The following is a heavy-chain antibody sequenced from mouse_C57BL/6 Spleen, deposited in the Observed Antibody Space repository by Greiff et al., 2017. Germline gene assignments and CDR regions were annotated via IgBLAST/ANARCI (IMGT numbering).Heavy chain of an antibody. CDR3: VGDRPSYDGDAMGY. CDR1: GFTFNTYA. Sequence: GGGLVQPKGSLNLSCAASGFTFNTYAMHWVRQAPGKGLEWVARIRSKSSNYATYYADSVKDRFTISSDDSQSMLYLQMNNLKTESTALYYCVGDRPSYDGDAMGYWGQGTSVTVSS. V-gene: IGHV10-3*01. CDR2: IRSKSSNYAT. D-gene: IGHD2-3*01. J-gene: IGHJ4*01.